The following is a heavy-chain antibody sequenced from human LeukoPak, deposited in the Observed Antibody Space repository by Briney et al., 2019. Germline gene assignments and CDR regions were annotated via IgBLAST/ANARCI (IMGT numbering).Heavy chain of an antibody. CDR3: AKDWEDADIVVVPAALPRRYYFDY. Sequence: GGSLRLSCAASGFTFSSYGMHWVRQAPGKGLEWVAFIRYDGSNKYYADSVKGRFTISRDNSKNTLYLQMNSLRAEDTAVYYCAKDWEDADIVVVPAALPRRYYFDYWGQGTLVTVSS. CDR2: IRYDGSNK. V-gene: IGHV3-30*02. J-gene: IGHJ4*02. D-gene: IGHD2-2*01. CDR1: GFTFSSYG.